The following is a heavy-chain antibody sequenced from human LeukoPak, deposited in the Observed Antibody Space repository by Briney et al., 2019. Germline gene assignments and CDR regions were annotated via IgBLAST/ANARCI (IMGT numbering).Heavy chain of an antibody. Sequence: GGSPRLSCAASGFTVSSNYMSWVRQAPGKGLEWVSGINWYGGSTGYADSVKGRFTISRDNAKNSLYLQTNSLRAEDTALYYCARDSYRDNSFDYWGQGTLVTVSS. V-gene: IGHV3-20*04. CDR2: INWYGGST. CDR1: GFTVSSNY. J-gene: IGHJ4*02. CDR3: ARDSYRDNSFDY. D-gene: IGHD2-2*02.